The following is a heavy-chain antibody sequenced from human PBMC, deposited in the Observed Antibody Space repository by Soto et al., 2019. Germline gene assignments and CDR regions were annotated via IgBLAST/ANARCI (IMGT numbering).Heavy chain of an antibody. CDR1: GYSFTSYW. D-gene: IGHD6-13*01. J-gene: IGHJ6*02. CDR2: IYPGDSDT. CDR3: ARLPSSSWTDYYYYYGMDV. Sequence: GESLKISCKGSGYSFTSYWIGWVRQMPGKGLEWMGVIYPGDSDTRYSPSFQGQVTISADKSISTAYLQWSSLKASDTAMYYCARLPSSSWTDYYYYYGMDVWGQGTAVTVSS. V-gene: IGHV5-51*01.